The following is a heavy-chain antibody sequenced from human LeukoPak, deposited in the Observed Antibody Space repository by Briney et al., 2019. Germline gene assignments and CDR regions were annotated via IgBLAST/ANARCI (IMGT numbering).Heavy chain of an antibody. V-gene: IGHV4-4*07. D-gene: IGHD3-10*01. CDR1: GGSISGSF. CDR3: TRDGSKGSRGDAFDL. J-gene: IGHJ3*01. CDR2: IATSGTI. Sequence: SETLSLTCTISGGSISGSFWSWIRQPAGKGLGWIGRIATSGTINYNPSLKNRVTVSMDTSKNQFSLKLTSMTAADTAVYYCTRDGSKGSRGDAFDLWGQGTVVTVSS.